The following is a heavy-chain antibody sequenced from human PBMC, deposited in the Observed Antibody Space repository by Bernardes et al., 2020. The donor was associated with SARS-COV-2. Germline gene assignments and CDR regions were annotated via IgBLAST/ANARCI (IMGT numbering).Heavy chain of an antibody. CDR2: SGGSGAPI. V-gene: IGHV3-23*01. J-gene: IGHJ6*02. CDR3: AYYYYGMDV. Sequence: GGSLRLSCAASGFTLSTYAMHWFRQAPGKGLEWVSGSGGSGAPIYYADSVKGRVTISRDNSKNTLVLHMNSLRAEDTAVYYCAYYYYGMDVWGQGTTVTVSS. CDR1: GFTLSTYA.